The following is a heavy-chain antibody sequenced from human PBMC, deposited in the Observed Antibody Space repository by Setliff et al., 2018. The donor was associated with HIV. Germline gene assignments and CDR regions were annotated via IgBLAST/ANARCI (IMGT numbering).Heavy chain of an antibody. V-gene: IGHV4-61*09. CDR1: GGSIRNGNYY. D-gene: IGHD3-16*01. Sequence: TSETLSLTCTVSGGSIRNGNYYWNWIRQPAGKGLEWIGYIYTSRGTNYNHSLRTRVIISVDTSNQFSLKLSSVTAADAAVYYCARSSHFYDMPQYAFDIWGQGTMVTVSS. J-gene: IGHJ3*02. CDR2: IYTSRGT. CDR3: ARSSHFYDMPQYAFDI.